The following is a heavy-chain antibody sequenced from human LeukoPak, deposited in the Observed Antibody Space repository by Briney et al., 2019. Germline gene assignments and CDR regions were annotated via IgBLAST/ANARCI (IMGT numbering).Heavy chain of an antibody. V-gene: IGHV4-39*07. CDR1: GGSISSSSYY. D-gene: IGHD3-3*01. CDR2: IYYSGST. J-gene: IGHJ4*02. CDR3: ARVITIFGVVTNFDY. Sequence: SETLSLTCTASGGSISSSSYYWGWIRQPPGKGLEWIGSIYYSGSTYYNPSLKSRVTISVDTSKNQFSLKLSSVTAADTAVYYCARVITIFGVVTNFDYWGQGTLVTVSS.